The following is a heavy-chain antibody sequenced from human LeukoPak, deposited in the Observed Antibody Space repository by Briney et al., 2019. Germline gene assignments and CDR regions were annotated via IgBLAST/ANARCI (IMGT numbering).Heavy chain of an antibody. V-gene: IGHV4-34*01. J-gene: IGHJ6*03. CDR2: INHSGST. Sequence: SETLSLTSAVYGGSFSGYYWSWIRQPPGKGLEWIGEINHSGSTNYNPSLKSRVTISVDTSKNQFSLKLSSVTAADTAVYYCARRDLYYYYYMDVWGKGTTVTISS. CDR1: GGSFSGYY. CDR3: ARRDLYYYYYMDV.